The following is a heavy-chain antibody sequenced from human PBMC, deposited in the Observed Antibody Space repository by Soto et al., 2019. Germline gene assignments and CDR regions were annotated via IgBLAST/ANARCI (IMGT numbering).Heavy chain of an antibody. V-gene: IGHV1-8*01. CDR1: GYTFTSYD. CDR2: MNPNSGNT. D-gene: IGHD6-13*01. CDR3: ARTVIAAAGYYYYYYMDV. Sequence: ASVKVSCKASGYTFTSYDINWVRQATGQGLEWMGWMNPNSGNTGYAQKFQGRVTMTRNTSISTAYMELSSLRSEDTAVYYCARTVIAAAGYYYYYYMDVWGKGTTVTVSS. J-gene: IGHJ6*03.